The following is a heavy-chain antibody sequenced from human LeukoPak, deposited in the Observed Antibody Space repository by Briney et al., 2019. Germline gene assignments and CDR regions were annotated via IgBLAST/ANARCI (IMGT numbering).Heavy chain of an antibody. Sequence: ASVKVSCKASGYTLTSYYMHWVRQAPGQGLEWMGLINPTGSSTNYAQKFRGRVTMTRDTSTSTVYMELSSLRSEDTAVYYCAREESGGYFDYWGQGTLVTVSS. J-gene: IGHJ4*02. D-gene: IGHD2-8*02. V-gene: IGHV1-46*01. CDR3: AREESGGYFDY. CDR2: INPTGSST. CDR1: GYTLTSYY.